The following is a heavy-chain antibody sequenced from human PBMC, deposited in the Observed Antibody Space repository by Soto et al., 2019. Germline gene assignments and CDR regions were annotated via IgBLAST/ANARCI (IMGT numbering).Heavy chain of an antibody. CDR2: ISSSSSTI. D-gene: IGHD1-1*01. CDR1: GFTFSSYS. V-gene: IGHV3-48*02. Sequence: GSLRLSCAASGFTFSSYSMNWVRQAPGKGLEWVSYISSSSSTIYYADSVKGRFTISRDNAKNSLYLQMNSLRDEDTAVYYCAREWNPLNWFDLWGQGTLVTVSS. CDR3: AREWNPLNWFDL. J-gene: IGHJ5*02.